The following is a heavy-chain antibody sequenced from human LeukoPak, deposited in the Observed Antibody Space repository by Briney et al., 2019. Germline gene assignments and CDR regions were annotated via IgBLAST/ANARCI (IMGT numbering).Heavy chain of an antibody. CDR3: ARGHDNTGYNYFDY. J-gene: IGHJ4*02. V-gene: IGHV1-2*02. Sequence: ASVKVSCKASGYTFTDHYIHWARQAPGQGLERLGWINPNSGGSNYAQKFQGRVTMTRDTSINSTFMDLSSLTSDDTAVYYCARGHDNTGYNYFDYWGQGTLVFVSS. D-gene: IGHD3-9*01. CDR1: GYTFTDHY. CDR2: INPNSGGS.